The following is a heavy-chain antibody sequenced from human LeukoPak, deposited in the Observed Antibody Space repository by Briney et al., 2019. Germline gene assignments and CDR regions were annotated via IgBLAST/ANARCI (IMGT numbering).Heavy chain of an antibody. V-gene: IGHV4-4*07. CDR1: GGSISSYY. Sequence: SETLSLTCTVSGGSISSYYWSWIRQPAGKGLEWIGRIYTSGSTNYNPSLKSRVTMSVDTSKNQFSLKLTSVTAADTAVYYCARSGYFYDSGTYYSFDYWGQRTLVTVSS. J-gene: IGHJ4*02. CDR2: IYTSGST. CDR3: ARSGYFYDSGTYYSFDY. D-gene: IGHD3-22*01.